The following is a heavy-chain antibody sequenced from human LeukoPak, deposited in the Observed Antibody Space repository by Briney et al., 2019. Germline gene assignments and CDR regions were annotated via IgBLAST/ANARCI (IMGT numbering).Heavy chain of an antibody. Sequence: PSETLSLTCTVSGGSISTSSYYWGWIRQPPGKGLEWIGNIYYSGSTYYNPSLKSRVTISVDTSKNQFSLKLSSVTAADTAVYYCARYYYDGSGYYYFDYWGQGTLVTVSS. CDR3: ARYYYDGSGYYYFDY. J-gene: IGHJ4*02. D-gene: IGHD3-22*01. V-gene: IGHV4-39*07. CDR1: GGSISTSSYY. CDR2: IYYSGST.